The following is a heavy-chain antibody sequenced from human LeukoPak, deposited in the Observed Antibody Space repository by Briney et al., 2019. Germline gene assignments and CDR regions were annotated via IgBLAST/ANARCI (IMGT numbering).Heavy chain of an antibody. Sequence: PGGSLRLSCAASGFTFSSYAMSWVRQAPGKGLEWVSAISGSGGSTYYADSVKGRFTISRDNAKNSLYLQMNSLRAEDMAVYYCARVPRGSYSFDYWGQGTLVTVSS. J-gene: IGHJ4*02. CDR3: ARVPRGSYSFDY. D-gene: IGHD1-26*01. V-gene: IGHV3-23*01. CDR1: GFTFSSYA. CDR2: ISGSGGST.